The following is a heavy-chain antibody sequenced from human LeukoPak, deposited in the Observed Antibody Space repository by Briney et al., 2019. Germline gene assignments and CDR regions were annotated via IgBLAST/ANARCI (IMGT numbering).Heavy chain of an antibody. CDR2: IIPIFGTA. CDR1: GGTFSSYA. CDR3: AREGRRDGYNLPSDY. Sequence: SVKVSCKASGGTFSSYAISWVRQAPGQGLEWMGGIIPIFGTANYAQKFQGRVTITADESTSTAYMELSRLRSEDTAVYYCAREGRRDGYNLPSDYWGQGTLVTVSS. D-gene: IGHD5-24*01. J-gene: IGHJ4*02. V-gene: IGHV1-69*13.